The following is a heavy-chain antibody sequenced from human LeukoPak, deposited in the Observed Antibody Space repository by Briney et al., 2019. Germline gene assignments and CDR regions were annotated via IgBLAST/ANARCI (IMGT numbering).Heavy chain of an antibody. V-gene: IGHV1-46*01. CDR1: GYTFTSYC. CDR3: AIAQAQEDIVVVPAANAAFCDY. CDR2: INPGGGST. D-gene: IGHD2-2*01. J-gene: IGHJ4*02. Sequence: GASLKVSSKASGYTFTSYCMLWVGRAPGEGLEWIVLINPGGGSTSYAQKFQGRVTMTRETSTSTVYMELSSLRPEDTAVYYRAIAQAQEDIVVVPAANAAFCDYWGQGTLVTVSS.